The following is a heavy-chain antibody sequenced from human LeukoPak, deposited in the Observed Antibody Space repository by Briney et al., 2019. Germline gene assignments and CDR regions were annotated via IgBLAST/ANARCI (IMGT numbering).Heavy chain of an antibody. Sequence: GASVKVSCKASGYTFTGYYMHWVRQAPGQGLEWMGWINPNSGGTNYAQKFQGRVTMTRDTSISTAYMKLSRLRSDDTAVYYCARERTGGGVVPDTLFDYWGQGTLVTVSS. D-gene: IGHD3-3*01. CDR1: GYTFTGYY. V-gene: IGHV1-2*02. CDR2: INPNSGGT. J-gene: IGHJ4*02. CDR3: ARERTGGGVVPDTLFDY.